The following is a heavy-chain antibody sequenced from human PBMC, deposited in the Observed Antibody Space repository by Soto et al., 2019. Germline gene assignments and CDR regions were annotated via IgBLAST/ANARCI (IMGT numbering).Heavy chain of an antibody. CDR2: VKQDGSEK. J-gene: IGHJ6*03. D-gene: IGHD6-13*01. CDR3: ARETERRGSSLRVYYYYDMDV. CDR1: GFSLSNYW. V-gene: IGHV3-7*01. Sequence: EVYLVESGGNLVQPGGSLRLSCAASGFSLSNYWMTWVRQAPGKGLEWVANVKQDGSEKHYVDSVKGRSTIFRDNAKNSLHLQMNSLRAEYTAVYYCARETERRGSSLRVYYYYDMDVWGKGTAVTVSS.